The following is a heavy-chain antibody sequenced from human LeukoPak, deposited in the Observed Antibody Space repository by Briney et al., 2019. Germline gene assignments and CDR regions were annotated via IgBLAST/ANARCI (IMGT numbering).Heavy chain of an antibody. J-gene: IGHJ5*02. CDR2: INHSGNT. Sequence: SETLSLTCAVYVEPFSDYFWTWIRQPPGRGLEWIGEINHSGNTNYNPSLKSRVTVSVDTSKNQFSLKLSSVTAADTAVYYCARLSFPRGYCSSTSCYGFDPWGQGTLVTVSS. V-gene: IGHV4-34*01. D-gene: IGHD2-2*01. CDR1: VEPFSDYF. CDR3: ARLSFPRGYCSSTSCYGFDP.